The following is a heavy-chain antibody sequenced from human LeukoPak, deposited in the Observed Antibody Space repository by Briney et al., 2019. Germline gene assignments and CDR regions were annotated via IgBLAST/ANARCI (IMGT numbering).Heavy chain of an antibody. J-gene: IGHJ4*02. Sequence: PSETLSLTCAVSGGSISSSNWWSWVRQPPGKGLEWIGEVFHSGNTNYNPSLKSRVTISVDQPKNQFSLKLSSVTAADTAVYYCARVLSGSNFDYWGQGTLVTVSS. V-gene: IGHV4-4*02. CDR3: ARVLSGSNFDY. D-gene: IGHD3-22*01. CDR1: GGSISSSNW. CDR2: VFHSGNT.